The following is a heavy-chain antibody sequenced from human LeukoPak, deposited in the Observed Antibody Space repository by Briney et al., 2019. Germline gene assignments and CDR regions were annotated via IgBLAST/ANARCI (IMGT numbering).Heavy chain of an antibody. CDR2: IYYSGNT. D-gene: IGHD5-24*01. V-gene: IGHV4-59*01. CDR1: GDSISSSY. CDR3: AREVPAFKATTIGGAFDI. J-gene: IGHJ3*02. Sequence: SETLSLTCTVSGDSISSSYWSWIRQPPGKGLEWIGYIYYSGNTNYNPSLKSRVTISIDTSKNQFSLKLNSVTAADTAVYYCAREVPAFKATTIGGAFDIWGQGTMVTVSS.